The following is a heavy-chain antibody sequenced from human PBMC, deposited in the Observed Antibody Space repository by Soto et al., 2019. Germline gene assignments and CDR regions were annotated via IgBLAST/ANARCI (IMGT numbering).Heavy chain of an antibody. J-gene: IGHJ3*02. Sequence: GGSLRLSCAASGFTFSSYGMHWVRQAPGKGLEWVSFISYDGSNKYYADSVRGRFTISRDNSKNTLYLQMNSLRAVDTAVYYCAKVPGIAARTDAFDIWGQGTMVTVS. V-gene: IGHV3-30*18. CDR3: AKVPGIAARTDAFDI. CDR1: GFTFSSYG. D-gene: IGHD6-6*01. CDR2: ISYDGSNK.